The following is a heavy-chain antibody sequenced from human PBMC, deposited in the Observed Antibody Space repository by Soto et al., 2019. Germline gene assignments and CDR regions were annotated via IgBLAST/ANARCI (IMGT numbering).Heavy chain of an antibody. Sequence: SETLSLTCAVSGYSISSGYYWGWIRQPPGKGLEWIGSIYHSGSTYYNPSLKSRVTISVDTSKNQFSLKLSSVTAADTAVYYCAREDIVVVPAAILYYYYGMDVWGQGTTVTV. CDR1: GYSISSGYY. CDR2: IYHSGST. J-gene: IGHJ6*02. CDR3: AREDIVVVPAAILYYYYGMDV. V-gene: IGHV4-38-2*02. D-gene: IGHD2-2*02.